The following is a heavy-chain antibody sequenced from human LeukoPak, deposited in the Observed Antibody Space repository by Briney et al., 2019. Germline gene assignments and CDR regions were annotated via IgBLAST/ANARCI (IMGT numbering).Heavy chain of an antibody. Sequence: ASVKVSCKASGYTFTSYGISWVRQAPGQGLEWMGWISAYIGNTNYAQKLQGRVTMTTDTSTSTAYMELRSLRSDDTAVYYCARRLAAAGTVDAFDIWGQGTMVTVSS. CDR2: ISAYIGNT. D-gene: IGHD6-13*01. V-gene: IGHV1-18*01. CDR3: ARRLAAAGTVDAFDI. CDR1: GYTFTSYG. J-gene: IGHJ3*02.